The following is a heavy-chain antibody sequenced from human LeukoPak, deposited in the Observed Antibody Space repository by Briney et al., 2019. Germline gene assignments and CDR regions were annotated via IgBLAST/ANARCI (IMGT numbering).Heavy chain of an antibody. CDR3: AKEKLLLWFGEGEGGDAFDI. CDR1: GFTFSSYS. J-gene: IGHJ3*02. V-gene: IGHV3-21*04. Sequence: GGSLRLSCAASGFTFSSYSMNWVRQAPGKGLEWVSSISSSSSYIYYADSVKGRFTISRDNAKNSLYLQMNSLRAEDTAVYYCAKEKLLLWFGEGEGGDAFDIWGQGTMVTVSS. CDR2: ISSSSSYI. D-gene: IGHD3-10*01.